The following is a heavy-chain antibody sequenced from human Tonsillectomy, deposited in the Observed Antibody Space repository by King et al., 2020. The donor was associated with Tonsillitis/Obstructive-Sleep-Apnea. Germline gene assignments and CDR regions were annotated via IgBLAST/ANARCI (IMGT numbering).Heavy chain of an antibody. D-gene: IGHD2-8*02. CDR3: AGGLRKRALVYGMDF. CDR1: GYTFTGYH. V-gene: IGHV1-2*02. Sequence: QLVQSGAEVKRPGASVKVSCKASGYTFTGYHIHWVRQAPGQGLEWMGWNNPNSGGTNYAQKFQGRVTMTRDKSISTAYMEVSRLRSDDTAGYYCAGGLRKRALVYGMDFWGQGTTVTVSS. J-gene: IGHJ6*02. CDR2: NNPNSGGT.